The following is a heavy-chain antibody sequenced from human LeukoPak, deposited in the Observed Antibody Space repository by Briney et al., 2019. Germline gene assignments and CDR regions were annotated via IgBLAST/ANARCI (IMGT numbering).Heavy chain of an antibody. Sequence: PGGSLRLSCAASGFTFSSYGMHWVRQAPGKGLEWVPVIWYDGSNKYYADSVKGRFTISRDNSKNTLYLQMNSLRAEDTAVYYCARDRGVTIFGVVTHMDVWGQGTTVTVSS. V-gene: IGHV3-33*01. CDR2: IWYDGSNK. CDR3: ARDRGVTIFGVVTHMDV. D-gene: IGHD3-3*01. J-gene: IGHJ6*02. CDR1: GFTFSSYG.